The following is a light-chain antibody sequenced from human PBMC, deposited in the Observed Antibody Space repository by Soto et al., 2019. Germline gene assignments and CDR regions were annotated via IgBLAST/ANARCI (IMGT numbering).Light chain of an antibody. CDR1: SSDVGGYNL. CDR2: EAS. CDR3: CSYAGRSTWV. J-gene: IGLJ3*02. V-gene: IGLV2-23*01. Sequence: QSALTQPASVSGSPGQSITISCTGTSSDVGGYNLVSWYQQYPGKAPTLMIYEASQRPSGISHRFSGSKSGNTASLTISGLQTEDEANYYCCSYAGRSTWVFGGGTKLTVL.